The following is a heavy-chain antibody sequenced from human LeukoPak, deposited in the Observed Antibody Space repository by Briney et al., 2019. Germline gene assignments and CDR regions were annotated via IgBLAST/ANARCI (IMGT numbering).Heavy chain of an antibody. J-gene: IGHJ4*02. CDR3: ARRSTLYSSGRFYFDY. Sequence: ASVKVSCKASGYTFTNYGITWVRQAPGQGLEWMGWISAHDGTRNYALKHEDRVTMTTDTSPSTAYMELRGLRSDDTAVYYCARRSTLYSSGRFYFDYWGQGTLVTVSS. CDR2: ISAHDGTR. V-gene: IGHV1-18*01. CDR1: GYTFTNYG. D-gene: IGHD6-19*01.